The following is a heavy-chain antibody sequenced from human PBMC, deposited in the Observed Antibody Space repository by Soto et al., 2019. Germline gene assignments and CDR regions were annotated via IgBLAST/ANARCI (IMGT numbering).Heavy chain of an antibody. D-gene: IGHD3-22*01. Sequence: GGSLRLSCSASEFTFSNYAMSWVRQAPGKGLEWVSAISYGGGTTYYADSVKGRFTISRDNSKNTLYLQMNSLRAADTAVYYCAKNPGDYYDRAGYHFDYSVQGTGVAVGS. CDR3: AKNPGDYYDRAGYHFDY. CDR2: ISYGGGTT. CDR1: EFTFSNYA. V-gene: IGHV3-23*01. J-gene: IGHJ4*02.